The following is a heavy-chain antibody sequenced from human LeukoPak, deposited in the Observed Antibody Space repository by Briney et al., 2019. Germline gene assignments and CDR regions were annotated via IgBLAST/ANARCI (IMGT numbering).Heavy chain of an antibody. CDR2: INPNSGGT. CDR3: ARSARGVAATDDAFDI. Sequence: ASVKVSCKASGYTFTGYYMHWVRQAPGQGLEWMGWINPNSGGTNYAQKFQGRVTMTRDTSISTAYMELSRLRSDDTAVYYCARSARGVAATDDAFDIWGQGTMVTVSS. D-gene: IGHD2-15*01. J-gene: IGHJ3*02. CDR1: GYTFTGYY. V-gene: IGHV1-2*02.